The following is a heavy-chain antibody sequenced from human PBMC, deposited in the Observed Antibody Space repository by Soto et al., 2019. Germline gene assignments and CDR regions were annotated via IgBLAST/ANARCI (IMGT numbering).Heavy chain of an antibody. CDR3: AMEYCSATSCYKDY. CDR1: GGTFSSYT. J-gene: IGHJ4*02. Sequence: QVQLVQSGAVVKKPGSSVKVSCKASGGTFSSYTISWVRQAPGQGLEWMGRIIPLLGIANYAQKFQGRVTITADKSTSTAYMEQSSLRSEDTAVYYCAMEYCSATSCYKDYLGQGTLVTVSS. V-gene: IGHV1-69*02. D-gene: IGHD2-2*02. CDR2: IIPLLGIA.